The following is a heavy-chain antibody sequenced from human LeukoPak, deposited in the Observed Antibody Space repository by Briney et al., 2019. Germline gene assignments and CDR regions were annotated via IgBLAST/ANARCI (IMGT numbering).Heavy chain of an antibody. CDR2: ISYSGST. D-gene: IGHD3-16*02. J-gene: IGHJ4*02. CDR3: ARYIWGSYPTFEDY. Sequence: SGTLSLTCTVSGGSISTYYWSWIRQPPGKGLEWIEYISYSGSTNYNPSLKSRVTISVDTSKNQFSLKLNSVTAADTAVYYCARYIWGSYPTFEDYWGQGSLVTVSS. V-gene: IGHV4-59*01. CDR1: GGSISTYY.